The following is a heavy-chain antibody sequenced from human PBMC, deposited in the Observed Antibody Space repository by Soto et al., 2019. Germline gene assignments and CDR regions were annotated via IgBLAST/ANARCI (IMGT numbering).Heavy chain of an antibody. CDR1: GFTFSNHG. D-gene: IGHD6-19*01. V-gene: IGHV3-33*01. Sequence: PGGSLRLSCVASGFTFSNHGMRWVRQAPGKGLEWVTVIWYDGTNRFYADSVKGRFTISRDISENTVYLQMDSLRSEDTAVYYCARESSSGRRDRIDYWGQGTLVTVSS. CDR3: ARESSSGRRDRIDY. CDR2: IWYDGTNR. J-gene: IGHJ4*02.